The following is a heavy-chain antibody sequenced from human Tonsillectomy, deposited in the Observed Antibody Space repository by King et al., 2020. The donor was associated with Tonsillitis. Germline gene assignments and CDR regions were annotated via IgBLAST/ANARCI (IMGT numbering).Heavy chain of an antibody. Sequence: QLVQSGAEVKKPGESLKISCKSSGYSFPNYWIGWVRQMPGKGLEWMGIIYPGDSNTRYSPSFQGQVTISADKSISTAYLQWSSLKASGTAMYYCARLGNYYDSSGYFNWFDPWGQGTLVTVSS. V-gene: IGHV5-51*01. CDR2: IYPGDSNT. CDR1: GYSFPNYW. D-gene: IGHD3-22*01. CDR3: ARLGNYYDSSGYFNWFDP. J-gene: IGHJ5*02.